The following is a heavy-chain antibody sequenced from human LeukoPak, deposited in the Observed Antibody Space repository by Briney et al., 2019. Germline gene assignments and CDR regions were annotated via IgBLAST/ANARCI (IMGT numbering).Heavy chain of an antibody. CDR2: IYYSGST. J-gene: IGHJ4*02. Sequence: SQTLSLTCTVSGSSISSGGYYWSWIRQHPGKGLEWIGYIYYSGSTYYNPSLKSRVTISVDASKNQFSLKLSSVTAADTAVYYCARGGGVIIDYWGQGTLVTVSS. D-gene: IGHD3-3*01. CDR1: GSSISSGGYY. V-gene: IGHV4-31*03. CDR3: ARGGGVIIDY.